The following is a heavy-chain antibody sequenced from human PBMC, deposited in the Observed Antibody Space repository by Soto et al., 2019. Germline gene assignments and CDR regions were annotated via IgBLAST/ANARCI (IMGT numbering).Heavy chain of an antibody. CDR2: IYYSGRP. CDR1: GGSISSYY. CDR3: ARHAGYSSSWYTD. J-gene: IGHJ4*02. Sequence: QVQLQESGPGLVKPSETLSLTCTVSGGSISSYYWSWIRQPPGKGLEWIGYIYYSGRPNYNPSLKSRVPISVDTSKNQFSLKLSSVTAADTAVYYCARHAGYSSSWYTDWGQGTLVTVSS. D-gene: IGHD6-13*01. V-gene: IGHV4-59*01.